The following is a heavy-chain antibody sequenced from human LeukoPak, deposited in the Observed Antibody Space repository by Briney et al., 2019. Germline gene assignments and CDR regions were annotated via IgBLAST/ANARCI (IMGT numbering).Heavy chain of an antibody. V-gene: IGHV4-34*01. CDR3: ALIHCGPSDGICYNH. CDR1: GVSFSAYS. D-gene: IGHD2-8*01. Sequence: SETLSLTFAVHGVSFSAYSWSWIRQPPGKGLEWIGEISHGEGTNYNPSLKSRASISGDPSENRYFLTLTAVTAADTAVYFCALIHCGPSDGICYNHWGRGTLVTVSS. CDR2: ISHGEGT. J-gene: IGHJ5*02.